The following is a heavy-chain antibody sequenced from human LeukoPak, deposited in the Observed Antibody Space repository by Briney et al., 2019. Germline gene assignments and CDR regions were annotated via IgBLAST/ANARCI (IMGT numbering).Heavy chain of an antibody. J-gene: IGHJ6*03. Sequence: GGSLGLSCAASGFTFSSYTMNWVRQAPGKGLEWVSSISSSSTYIYYADSVKGRFTISRDNAKNSLFLQMNSLRAEDTAVYYCARVGGITLVRGVIPGDYYYYYMDVWGKGTTVTVSS. CDR2: ISSSSTYI. CDR1: GFTFSSYT. D-gene: IGHD3-10*01. CDR3: ARVGGITLVRGVIPGDYYYYYMDV. V-gene: IGHV3-21*01.